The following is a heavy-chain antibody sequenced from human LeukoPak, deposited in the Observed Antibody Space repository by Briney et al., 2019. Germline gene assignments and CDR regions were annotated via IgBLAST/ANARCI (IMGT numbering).Heavy chain of an antibody. Sequence: GGSQRLSCAASGFTFSSYGMHWVRQAPGKGLDWLTVISNDGSKTYYADSVKGRFTISRDNSKNTLYLQLNSLRAEDTAVYYCATEVAAGGPQDYWGQGTLVTVST. V-gene: IGHV3-30*03. CDR3: ATEVAAGGPQDY. CDR1: GFTFSSYG. D-gene: IGHD6-13*01. J-gene: IGHJ4*02. CDR2: ISNDGSKT.